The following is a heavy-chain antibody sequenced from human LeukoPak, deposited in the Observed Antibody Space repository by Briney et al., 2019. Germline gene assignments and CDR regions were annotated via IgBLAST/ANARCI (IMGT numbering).Heavy chain of an antibody. CDR3: AKVWSVGAGLVSAFDM. CDR1: EFTFDNYA. J-gene: IGHJ3*02. Sequence: GGSLRLSCAASEFTFDNYAMSWVRQAPGKGLEWVSVISGSGYYSYYADSVKGRFTVSRDNSKTTLYLQMNSLRAEDTAVYYCAKVWSVGAGLVSAFDMWGQGTMVTVSS. V-gene: IGHV3-23*01. D-gene: IGHD1-26*01. CDR2: ISGSGYYS.